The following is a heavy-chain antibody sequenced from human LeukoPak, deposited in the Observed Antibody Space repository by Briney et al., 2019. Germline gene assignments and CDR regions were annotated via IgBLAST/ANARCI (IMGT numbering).Heavy chain of an antibody. Sequence: SVKVSCKASGGTFSSYAISWVRQAPGQGLEWMGRIIPILGIANYAQKFQGRVTITADKSTSTAYMELSSLRSEDTAVYYCARDFSSGNSGYWGQGTLVTVSS. D-gene: IGHD3-22*01. CDR1: GGTFSSYA. CDR2: IIPILGIA. J-gene: IGHJ4*02. CDR3: ARDFSSGNSGY. V-gene: IGHV1-69*04.